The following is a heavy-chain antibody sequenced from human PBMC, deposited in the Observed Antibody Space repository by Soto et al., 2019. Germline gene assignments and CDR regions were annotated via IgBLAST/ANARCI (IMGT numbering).Heavy chain of an antibody. D-gene: IGHD1-20*01. Sequence: PVGSLRLSCSASVCTFSDYNMNWVRHSPGKGLEWVSYIRSTSTSIHYAGSVRGRFTISRDSAKSSLYLQMNSLRDEDTAVYYCVREGITETTRVGFYYGMDVWCQGTTVSVSS. V-gene: IGHV3-48*02. CDR2: IRSTSTSI. CDR3: VREGITETTRVGFYYGMDV. CDR1: VCTFSDYN. J-gene: IGHJ6*02.